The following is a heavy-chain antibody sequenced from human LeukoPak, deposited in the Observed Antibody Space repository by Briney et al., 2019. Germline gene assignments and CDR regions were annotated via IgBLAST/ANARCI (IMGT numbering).Heavy chain of an antibody. CDR2: ISYDGSNK. CDR3: AKDGGYCSSTSCQYFDY. Sequence: GGSLRLSCAASGFAFSSYGVHWVRQAPGKGLEWVAVISYDGSNKYYADSVKGRFTISRDNSKNTLYLQMNSLRAEDTAVYYCAKDGGYCSSTSCQYFDYWGQGTLVTVSS. V-gene: IGHV3-30*18. D-gene: IGHD2-2*01. CDR1: GFAFSSYG. J-gene: IGHJ4*02.